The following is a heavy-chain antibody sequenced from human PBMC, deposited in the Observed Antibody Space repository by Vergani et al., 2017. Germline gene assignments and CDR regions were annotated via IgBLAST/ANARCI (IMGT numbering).Heavy chain of an antibody. D-gene: IGHD2/OR15-2a*01. J-gene: IGHJ3*02. CDR3: ARDFLSLYAFDI. V-gene: IGHV3-48*03. CDR1: GFTFSSYE. Sequence: EVQLVESGGGLVQPGGSLRLSCAASGFTFSSYEMNWVRQAPGKGLEWVSYISSSGSTIYYADSVKGRFTISRDNAKNSLYLQMNSLRAEDTAVYYCARDFLSLYAFDIWGQGTMVTVSS. CDR2: ISSSGSTI.